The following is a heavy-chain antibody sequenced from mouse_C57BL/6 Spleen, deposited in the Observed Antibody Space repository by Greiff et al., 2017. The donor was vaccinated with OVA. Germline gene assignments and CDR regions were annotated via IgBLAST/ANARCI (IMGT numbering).Heavy chain of an antibody. Sequence: VQLKESGGGLVKPGGSLKLSCAASGFTFSDYGMHWVRQAPEKGLEWVAYISSGSSTIYYADTVKGRFTISRDNAKNTLFLQMTGLRSEDTAMYYCASTPRRSYYAMDDWGQGTSVTVSS. CDR2: ISSGSSTI. CDR1: GFTFSDYG. J-gene: IGHJ4*01. V-gene: IGHV5-17*01. CDR3: ASTPRRSYYAMDD.